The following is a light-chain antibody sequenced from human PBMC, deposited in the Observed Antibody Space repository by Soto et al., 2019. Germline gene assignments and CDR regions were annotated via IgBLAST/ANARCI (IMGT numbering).Light chain of an antibody. V-gene: IGKV1-39*01. CDR3: QQTYRSPQT. Sequence: DIQMTQSPSSLSASVGDRVTITCRASQSVSTWLNWYQQKPGKAPKLLIYATSNLQSGVPLRFTGGGSGTYFTLTISSLQPEDFATYHCQQTYRSPQTFGRGTSVEIK. J-gene: IGKJ4*02. CDR2: ATS. CDR1: QSVSTW.